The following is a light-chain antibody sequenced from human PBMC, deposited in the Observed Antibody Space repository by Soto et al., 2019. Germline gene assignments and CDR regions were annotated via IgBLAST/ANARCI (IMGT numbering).Light chain of an antibody. J-gene: IGLJ2*01. Sequence: QSALTQPRSVSGSPGQSVTISCTGTSSDVGGYNYVSWYQQHPGKAPKLMIYDVSKRPSGVPDRFSGSKSGNTASLTISGLQAEDEAVYYCCSYAGSYEVFGGGTKLTVL. V-gene: IGLV2-11*01. CDR3: CSYAGSYEV. CDR2: DVS. CDR1: SSDVGGYNY.